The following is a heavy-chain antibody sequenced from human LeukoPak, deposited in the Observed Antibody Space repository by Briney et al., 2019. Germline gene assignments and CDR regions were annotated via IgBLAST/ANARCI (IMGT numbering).Heavy chain of an antibody. CDR1: GFPFSSYA. CDR2: ISGSGGST. CDR3: AKMGGPMVRGVIIFPFDY. Sequence: PGGSLRLSCAASGFPFSSYAMSWVRQAPGKGLEWVSAISGSGGSTYYADSVKGRFTISRDNSKNTLYLQMNSLRAEDTAVYYCAKMGGPMVRGVIIFPFDYWGQGTLVTVSS. J-gene: IGHJ4*02. V-gene: IGHV3-23*01. D-gene: IGHD3-10*01.